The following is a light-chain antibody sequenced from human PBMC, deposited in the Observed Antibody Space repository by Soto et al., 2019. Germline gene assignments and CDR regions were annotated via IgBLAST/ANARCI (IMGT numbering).Light chain of an antibody. V-gene: IGKV1-6*01. Sequence: AIQMTQSPSSLSASVGDRVTITCRASQGIRNDLGWYQQKPGKAPKLLIYGASSLQSGVPSRFCGSGSCTDFTLTISSLQPEDFAAYYCLQDYSYPFTFGPGTKVDIK. CDR2: GAS. CDR1: QGIRND. J-gene: IGKJ3*01. CDR3: LQDYSYPFT.